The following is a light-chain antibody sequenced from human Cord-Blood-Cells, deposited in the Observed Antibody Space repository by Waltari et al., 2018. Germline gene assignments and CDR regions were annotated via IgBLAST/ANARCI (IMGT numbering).Light chain of an antibody. Sequence: SSELTQDPAVSVALGQTVRITCHGDSLRSYYASWYQQKPGQAPVLFIYGKNNRPSGIPDRFSGSSSGNTASLTITGAQAEDEADYYGNSRDSSGNLYVFGTGTKVTVL. J-gene: IGLJ1*01. V-gene: IGLV3-19*01. CDR1: SLRSYY. CDR2: GKN. CDR3: NSRDSSGNLYV.